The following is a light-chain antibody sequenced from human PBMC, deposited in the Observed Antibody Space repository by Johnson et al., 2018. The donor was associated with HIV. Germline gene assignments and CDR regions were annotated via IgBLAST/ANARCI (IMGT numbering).Light chain of an antibody. Sequence: QSVLTQPPSVSAAPGQKVTISCSGSSSNIGNNYVSWYQQLPGTAPKLLIYDNNKRPSGIPDRFSGSKSGKSATLGITGLQTGDEAYYYCGTWDSSLNAYVFGTGTKVTFL. CDR1: SSNIGNNY. J-gene: IGLJ1*01. V-gene: IGLV1-51*01. CDR3: GTWDSSLNAYV. CDR2: DNN.